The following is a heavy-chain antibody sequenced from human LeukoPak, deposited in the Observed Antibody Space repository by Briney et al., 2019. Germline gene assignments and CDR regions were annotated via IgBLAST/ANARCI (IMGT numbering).Heavy chain of an antibody. J-gene: IGHJ6*02. CDR2: ISWNSGSI. D-gene: IGHD6-6*01. Sequence: PGGSLRLSCAASGFTFDDYVIHWVRQAPGKGLEWVSGISWNSGSIGYADSVKGRFTISRDNAKNSLYLQMNSLRAEDTAMYYCVKDIRGIAASDYGMDGWGQRTTVTVSS. CDR1: GFTFDDYV. V-gene: IGHV3-9*01. CDR3: VKDIRGIAASDYGMDG.